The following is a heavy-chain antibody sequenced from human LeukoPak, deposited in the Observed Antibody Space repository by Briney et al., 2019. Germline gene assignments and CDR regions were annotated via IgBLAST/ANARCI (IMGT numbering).Heavy chain of an antibody. CDR1: GGSISSGGYY. J-gene: IGHJ4*02. CDR3: ASNKGQWLFSD. Sequence: SETLSLTCTVSGGSISSGGYYWSWIRQHPGKGLEWIGYIYYSGSTNYNPSLKSRVTISVDTSKNQFSLRLSSVTAADTAVYYCASNKGQWLFSDWGQGTLVTVSS. D-gene: IGHD6-19*01. V-gene: IGHV4-61*08. CDR2: IYYSGST.